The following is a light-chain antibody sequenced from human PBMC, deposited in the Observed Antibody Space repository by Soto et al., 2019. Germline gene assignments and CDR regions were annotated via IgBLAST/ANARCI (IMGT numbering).Light chain of an antibody. V-gene: IGKV3-15*01. J-gene: IGKJ1*01. CDR3: QQYHNWPWT. CDR2: SAS. Sequence: DRVMTQSPATLSVSPGDIATLSCRASQTISTNLAWYQQKPGQAPRLLIHSASTRATGIPARFSGSGSGTEFTLTISSLQSEDFAVYYCQQYHNWPWTFGQGTEVEIK. CDR1: QTISTN.